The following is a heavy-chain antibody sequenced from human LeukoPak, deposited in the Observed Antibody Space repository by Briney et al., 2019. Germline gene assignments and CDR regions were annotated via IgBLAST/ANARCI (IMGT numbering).Heavy chain of an antibody. V-gene: IGHV4-4*02. Sequence: PSGTLSLTCAVSGGSISSTNWWSWVRQPPGKGLEWIGEIHHSGSTNYNPSLKSRVSISVDKSKNQFSLKLSSVTAADTAVYYCASYVRLKYNWFDPWGQGTLVTVSS. CDR1: GGSISSTNW. CDR3: ASYVRLKYNWFDP. D-gene: IGHD3-16*01. J-gene: IGHJ5*02. CDR2: IHHSGST.